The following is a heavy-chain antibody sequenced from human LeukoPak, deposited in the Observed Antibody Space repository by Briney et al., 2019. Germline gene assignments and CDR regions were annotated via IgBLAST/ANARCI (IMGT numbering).Heavy chain of an antibody. V-gene: IGHV1-69*13. D-gene: IGHD3-10*01. CDR1: GGTFSSYA. Sequence: EASVKVSCKASGGTFSSYAISWVRQAPGQGLEWVGGIIPIFGTANYAQKFQGRVTITADESTSTAYMELSSLRSEDTAVYYCARDRPTYYYGSGSPRFDYWGQGTLVTVSS. J-gene: IGHJ4*02. CDR3: ARDRPTYYYGSGSPRFDY. CDR2: IIPIFGTA.